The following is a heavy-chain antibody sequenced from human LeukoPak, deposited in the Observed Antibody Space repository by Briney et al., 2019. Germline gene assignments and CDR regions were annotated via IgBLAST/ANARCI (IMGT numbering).Heavy chain of an antibody. J-gene: IGHJ3*02. Sequence: GDSLKISCRASGYTFAGSWIGWVRQMSGRGLEWVGIIYPGDSETRYGPSFQGHVTISTDKTISTAYLQWSSLKTSDSAMYFCARPRDTAYDAFDMWGQGTMITVSS. CDR3: ARPRDTAYDAFDM. V-gene: IGHV5-51*01. CDR1: GYTFAGSW. CDR2: IYPGDSET. D-gene: IGHD5-18*01.